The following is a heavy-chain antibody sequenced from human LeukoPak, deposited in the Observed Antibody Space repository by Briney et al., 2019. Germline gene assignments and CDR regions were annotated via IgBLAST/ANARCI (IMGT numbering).Heavy chain of an antibody. V-gene: IGHV3-21*01. CDR3: ARWVRYFDWLLFDY. D-gene: IGHD3-9*01. CDR1: GFTFSSYD. CDR2: INSYGAYT. J-gene: IGHJ4*02. Sequence: GGSLRLSCAASGFTFSSYDMSWVRQAPGKGLEWVSTINSYGAYTYYADSVKGRFTISRDNAKNSLYLQMNSLRAEDTAVYYCARWVRYFDWLLFDYWGQGTLVTVSS.